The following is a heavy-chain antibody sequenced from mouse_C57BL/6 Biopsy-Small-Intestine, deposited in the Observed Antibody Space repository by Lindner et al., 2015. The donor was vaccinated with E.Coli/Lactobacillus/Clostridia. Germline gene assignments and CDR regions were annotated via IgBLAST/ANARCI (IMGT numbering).Heavy chain of an antibody. V-gene: IGHV1-19*01. CDR2: INPYNSGT. J-gene: IGHJ1*03. Sequence: VQLQESGPVLVKPGASVKMSCKASGYTFTDYYMNWVKQSHGKSLEWIGVINPYNSGTSYNQKFKGKATLTVDKSSSTAYMELNSLTSEDSAVYYCLYGSSWYFDVWGTGTTVTVSS. CDR1: GYTFTDYY. CDR3: LYGSSWYFDV. D-gene: IGHD1-1*01.